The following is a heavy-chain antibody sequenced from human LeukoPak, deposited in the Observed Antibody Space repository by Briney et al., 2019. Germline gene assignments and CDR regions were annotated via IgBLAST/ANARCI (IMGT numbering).Heavy chain of an antibody. CDR2: ISGRGGST. D-gene: IGHD2-2*01. Sequence: VGALRLSCAASRFTFSSYAMSWVRQAPGKGLKWVEAISGRGGSTYYADSVKGRFTISRDNSKNTLYLQMNSLRAEDTAVYYCAKPSVSQYQLLVRSYYFDYWGQGTLVTVSS. J-gene: IGHJ4*02. V-gene: IGHV3-23*01. CDR3: AKPSVSQYQLLVRSYYFDY. CDR1: RFTFSSYA.